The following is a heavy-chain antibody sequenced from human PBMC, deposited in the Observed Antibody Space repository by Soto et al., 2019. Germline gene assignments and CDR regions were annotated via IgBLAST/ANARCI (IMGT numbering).Heavy chain of an antibody. Sequence: GGSLRLSCAASGFTFSSYAMSWVRQAPGKGLEWVSAISGSGGSTYYADSVKGRFTISRDNSKNTLYLQMNSLRAEDTAVYYCTRGPRVSSTGTGAHWGQGTLVTVSS. CDR2: ISGSGGST. J-gene: IGHJ4*02. CDR1: GFTFSSYA. V-gene: IGHV3-23*01. CDR3: TRGPRVSSTGTGAH. D-gene: IGHD1-1*01.